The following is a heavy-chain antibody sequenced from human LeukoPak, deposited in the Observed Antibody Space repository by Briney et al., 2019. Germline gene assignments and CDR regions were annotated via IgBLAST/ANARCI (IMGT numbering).Heavy chain of an antibody. CDR3: AREDRLRGFDY. CDR2: IYSGGST. V-gene: IGHV3-66*01. Sequence: GGSLRLSCAASGFTVSSNYMSWGRQAPGKGLEWVSVIYSGGSTYYADSVKGRFTISRDNSKNTLYLQMNSLRAEDTAVYYCAREDRLRGFDYWGQGTLVTVSS. CDR1: GFTVSSNY. D-gene: IGHD5-12*01. J-gene: IGHJ4*02.